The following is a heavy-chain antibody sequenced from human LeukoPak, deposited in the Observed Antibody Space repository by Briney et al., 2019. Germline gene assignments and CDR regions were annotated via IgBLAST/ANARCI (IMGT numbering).Heavy chain of an antibody. J-gene: IGHJ4*02. V-gene: IGHV4-4*07. CDR3: GRDALVGGGGFDY. CDR2: IYTSGNT. Sequence: PSETLSLTCTVSGGSISSYYWSWIRQPAGKGLEWIGRIYTSGNTNYNPSLKSRVTMSVDTSKSQFSLKLSSVTAADTAVYYCGRDALVGGGGFDYWGQGTLVTVSS. D-gene: IGHD3-16*01. CDR1: GGSISSYY.